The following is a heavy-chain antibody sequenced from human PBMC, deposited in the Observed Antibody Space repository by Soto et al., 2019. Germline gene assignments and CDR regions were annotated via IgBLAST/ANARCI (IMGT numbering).Heavy chain of an antibody. V-gene: IGHV1-46*01. CDR1: GYTFTSYY. CDR2: INPSGGST. J-gene: IGHJ6*02. Sequence: ASVKVSCKASGYTFTSYYIHWVRQAPGQGLEWMGIINPSGGSTSYAQKFQGRVTMTRDTSTSTAYMELSGLRSDDTAVYYCAREGEYCSGGSCTRKYGMDVWGQGATVTVSS. D-gene: IGHD2-15*01. CDR3: AREGEYCSGGSCTRKYGMDV.